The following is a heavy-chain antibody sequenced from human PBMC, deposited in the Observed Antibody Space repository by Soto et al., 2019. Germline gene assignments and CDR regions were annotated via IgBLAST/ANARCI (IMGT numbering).Heavy chain of an antibody. J-gene: IGHJ6*02. CDR3: ARDHLKGEQLGVYYYGMDV. D-gene: IGHD3-16*01. V-gene: IGHV4-4*07. Sequence: XETLALTCTVSGCSISSYYWSWIRQPAGKGLEWIGRIYTSGSTNYNPSLKSRVTMSVDTSKNQFSLKLSSVTAADTAVYYCARDHLKGEQLGVYYYGMDVWGQGTTVTVYS. CDR1: GCSISSYY. CDR2: IYTSGST.